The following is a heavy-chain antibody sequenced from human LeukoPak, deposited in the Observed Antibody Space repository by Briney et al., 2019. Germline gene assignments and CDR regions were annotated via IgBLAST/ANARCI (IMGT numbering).Heavy chain of an antibody. CDR2: ISYDGSNK. V-gene: IGHV3-30*18. CDR3: AKDPGIVVVVAASYFDY. J-gene: IGHJ4*02. D-gene: IGHD2-15*01. CDR1: GFTFSSYG. Sequence: GGSLRLSCAASGFTFSSYGTHWVRQAPGKGLEWVAVISYDGSNKYYADSVKGRFTIPRDNSKNTLYLQMNSLRAEDTAVYYCAKDPGIVVVVAASYFDYWGQGTLVTVSS.